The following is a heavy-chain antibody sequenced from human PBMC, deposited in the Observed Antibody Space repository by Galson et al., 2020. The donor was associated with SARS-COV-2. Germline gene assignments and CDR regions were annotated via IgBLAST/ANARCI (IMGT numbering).Heavy chain of an antibody. Sequence: PSVKVSCRASGYTFSSYAITWVRQAPGQGLEWVGWISIYNGKTDFAQKLQGRVTISTDTSTNTAYMELRSLTYDDTAVYYCARSINAPPYDYWGQGTLVTVSS. CDR2: ISIYNGKT. CDR3: ARSINAPPYDY. J-gene: IGHJ4*02. CDR1: GYTFSSYA. D-gene: IGHD3-3*02. V-gene: IGHV1-18*01.